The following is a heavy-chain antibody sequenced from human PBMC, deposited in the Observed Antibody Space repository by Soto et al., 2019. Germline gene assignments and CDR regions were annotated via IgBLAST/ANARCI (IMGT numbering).Heavy chain of an antibody. V-gene: IGHV4-34*01. J-gene: IGHJ6*02. D-gene: IGHD6-13*01. CDR1: GGSFSGYY. CDR2: INHSGST. CDR3: ARGPSKAGYSSSWYYYYYGMDV. Sequence: PSKTLSLTCAVYGGSFSGYYWSWIRQPPGKGLEWIGEINHSGSTNYNPSLKSRVTISVDTSKNQFSLKLSSVTAADTAVYYCARGPSKAGYSSSWYYYYYGMDVWGQGTTVTVSS.